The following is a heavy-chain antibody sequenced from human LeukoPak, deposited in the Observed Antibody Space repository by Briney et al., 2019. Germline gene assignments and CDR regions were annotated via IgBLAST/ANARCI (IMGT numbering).Heavy chain of an antibody. CDR1: GGTFSSYA. CDR2: IIPIFGTA. D-gene: IGHD1-26*01. V-gene: IGHV1-69*05. Sequence: SVKVSCKASGGTFSSYAISWVRQAPGQGLEWMGRIIPIFGTANYAQKFQGRVTITTDESTSTAYMELSSLRSEDTVVYYCAREGELYGSLDYWGQGTLVTVSS. CDR3: AREGELYGSLDY. J-gene: IGHJ4*02.